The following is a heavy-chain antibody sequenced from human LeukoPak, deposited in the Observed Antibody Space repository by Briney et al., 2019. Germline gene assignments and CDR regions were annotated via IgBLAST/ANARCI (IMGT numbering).Heavy chain of an antibody. V-gene: IGHV3-33*01. J-gene: IGHJ4*02. D-gene: IGHD3-10*01. CDR3: ARGVWFGELPFSY. Sequence: PGGSLRLSCAASGFTFSSYAMHWVRQAPGKGLEWVAIIWSDGNNKYYADSVEGRFTISRDTSKNTLFLQMNSLRAEDTAVYYCARGVWFGELPFSYWGQGTLVTVSS. CDR1: GFTFSSYA. CDR2: IWSDGNNK.